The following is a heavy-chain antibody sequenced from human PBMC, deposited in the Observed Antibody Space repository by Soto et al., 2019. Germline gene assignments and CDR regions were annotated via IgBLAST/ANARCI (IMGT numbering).Heavy chain of an antibody. V-gene: IGHV4-61*03. CDR2: IYYSGST. J-gene: IGHJ6*02. CDR3: ARAQIDLEIAARAYYYYCMDV. Sequence: QVQLQESGPGLVKPSETLSLTCTVSGGSVSSGSYYWSWIRQPPGKGLEWIGYIYYSGSTNYNPSLKSRVTISVDTSKNHFSLKLSSVTAADTAVYYCARAQIDLEIAARAYYYYCMDVWGQGTTVTVSS. D-gene: IGHD6-6*01. CDR1: GGSVSSGSYY.